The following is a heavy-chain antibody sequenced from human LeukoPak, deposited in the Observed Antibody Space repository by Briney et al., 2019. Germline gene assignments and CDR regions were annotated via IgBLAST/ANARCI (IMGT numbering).Heavy chain of an antibody. V-gene: IGHV4-39*01. CDR1: GGSISSSSYY. D-gene: IGHD2-15*01. J-gene: IGHJ5*02. Sequence: SETLSLTCTVSGGSISSSSYYWGWLRQPPGTGLEWIGSIYYSGSTYYNPSLKSRVTISVDTSKNQFSLKLSSVTAADTAVYYCARVVVVAATCWFDPWGQGTLVTVSS. CDR3: ARVVVVAATCWFDP. CDR2: IYYSGST.